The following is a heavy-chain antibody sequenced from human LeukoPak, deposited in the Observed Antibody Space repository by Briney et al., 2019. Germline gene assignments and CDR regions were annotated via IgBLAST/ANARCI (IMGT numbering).Heavy chain of an antibody. CDR1: GGTFSSYA. CDR3: ARGGYCSSTSCYNYYYYYMDV. J-gene: IGHJ6*03. Sequence: SVKVSCKASGGTFSSYAISWVRQAPGQGLEWMGGIIPIFGTANYAQKFQGRVTITADKSTSTAYMELSSLRSEDTAVYYCARGGYCSSTSCYNYYYYYMDVWGKGTTVTVSS. CDR2: IIPIFGTA. D-gene: IGHD2-2*01. V-gene: IGHV1-69*06.